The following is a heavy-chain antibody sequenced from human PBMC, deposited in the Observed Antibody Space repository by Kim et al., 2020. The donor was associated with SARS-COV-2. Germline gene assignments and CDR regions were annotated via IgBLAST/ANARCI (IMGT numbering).Heavy chain of an antibody. Sequence: ASVKVSCKASGYTFTSYGISWVRQAPGQGLEWMGWISAYNGNTNYAQKLQDRVTMTTDTSTSTAYMELRSLRSDDTAVYYCARDKNVDTAMVKVFDYWGQGTLVTVSS. J-gene: IGHJ4*02. V-gene: IGHV1-18*04. CDR1: GYTFTSYG. CDR2: ISAYNGNT. D-gene: IGHD5-18*01. CDR3: ARDKNVDTAMVKVFDY.